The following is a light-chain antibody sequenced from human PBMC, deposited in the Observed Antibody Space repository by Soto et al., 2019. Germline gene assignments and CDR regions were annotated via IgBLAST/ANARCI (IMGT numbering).Light chain of an antibody. Sequence: DIKITQSPSALSGAVGDRGTITCRASQTISSWLAWYQQKPGKAPKLLIYKASTLKSGVPSRFSGSGSGTEFTLTISSLQPDDFAPYYCQQYNSYSRTSGQGTKVDIK. CDR3: QQYNSYSRT. V-gene: IGKV1-5*03. CDR1: QTISSW. J-gene: IGKJ1*01. CDR2: KAS.